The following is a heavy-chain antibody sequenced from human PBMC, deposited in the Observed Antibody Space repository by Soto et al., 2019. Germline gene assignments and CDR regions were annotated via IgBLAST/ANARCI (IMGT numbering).Heavy chain of an antibody. CDR1: VFTFVDYS. Sequence: WSXRLACTSAVFTFVDYSMILLRHAPGKGLEFVGFIRSKAYGLTTEYAASVKGRFTISRDDSKSIAYLQMNSLKTEDTAVYYCTREYYDFRSEPGHWGQGTLV. J-gene: IGHJ4*02. CDR3: TREYYDFRSEPGH. CDR2: IRSKAYGLTT. V-gene: IGHV3-49*03. D-gene: IGHD3-3*01.